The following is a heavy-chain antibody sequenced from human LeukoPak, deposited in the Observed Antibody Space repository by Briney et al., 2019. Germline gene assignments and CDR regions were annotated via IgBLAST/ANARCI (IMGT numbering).Heavy chain of an antibody. CDR1: GGSISSSSYY. Sequence: PSETLSLTCTVSGGSISSSSYYWGWIRQPPGKGLEWIGRLYYIGSTYYNPSLRRRVTISADTSKNQFSLKLSSVTAADTAVYYCARHYGDYQLRPNFDYWGQGTLVTVSS. CDR2: LYYIGST. CDR3: ARHYGDYQLRPNFDY. V-gene: IGHV4-39*01. D-gene: IGHD4-17*01. J-gene: IGHJ4*02.